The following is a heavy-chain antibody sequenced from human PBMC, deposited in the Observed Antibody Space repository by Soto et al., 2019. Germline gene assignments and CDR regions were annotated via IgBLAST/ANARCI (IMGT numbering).Heavy chain of an antibody. CDR3: ARGDPLLWFGEKVYYGMDA. Sequence: QVQLQESGPGLVKPSETLSLTCTVSGGSISSYYWSWIRQPPGKGLEWIGYIYYSGSTNYNPSLKARVTISVDTYKNQFSLKLSSVTAADTAVYYCARGDPLLWFGEKVYYGMDAWGQGTTVTVSS. D-gene: IGHD3-10*01. J-gene: IGHJ6*02. CDR1: GGSISSYY. CDR2: IYYSGST. V-gene: IGHV4-59*01.